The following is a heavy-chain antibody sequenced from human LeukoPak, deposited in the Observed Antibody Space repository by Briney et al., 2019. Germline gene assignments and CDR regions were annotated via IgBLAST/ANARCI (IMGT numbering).Heavy chain of an antibody. D-gene: IGHD3-3*01. CDR3: AKDIQLRFLEWLPRGMDV. CDR1: GFTFGDYA. V-gene: IGHV3-43*02. CDR2: ISGDGART. J-gene: IGHJ6*02. Sequence: GGSLRLTCAASGFTFGDYAMHWVRQAPGKGLDWVSLISGDGARTYYADSVKGRFAISRDNSKKSLYLQMNSLRTEDTALYYCAKDIQLRFLEWLPRGMDVWGQGTTVTVSS.